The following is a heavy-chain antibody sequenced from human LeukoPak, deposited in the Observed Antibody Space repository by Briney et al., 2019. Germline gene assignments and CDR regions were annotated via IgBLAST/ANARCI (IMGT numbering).Heavy chain of an antibody. J-gene: IGHJ4*02. V-gene: IGHV1-69*04. D-gene: IGHD3-10*01. Sequence: ASVKVSCKASRGTFSSYAISWVRQAPGQGLEWMGRIIPILGIANYAQKFQGRVTITADKSTSTAYMELSSLRSEDTAVYYCARGARGGATDYWGQGTLVTVSS. CDR3: ARGARGGATDY. CDR2: IIPILGIA. CDR1: RGTFSSYA.